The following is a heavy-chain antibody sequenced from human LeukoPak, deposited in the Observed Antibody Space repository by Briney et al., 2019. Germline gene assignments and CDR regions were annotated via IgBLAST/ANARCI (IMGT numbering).Heavy chain of an antibody. D-gene: IGHD4-17*01. J-gene: IGHJ4*02. CDR1: GFAFSGFA. V-gene: IGHV3-23*01. Sequence: AGGSLRLPCSASGFAFSGFAMGWVRQAPGKGLEWVSSISGSGGKTYYADSVEGRFTVSRDNSKNTLYLQMNSLRAEDTALYYCARGRGGDYVPSRFDYWGQGTLVTVSS. CDR2: ISGSGGKT. CDR3: ARGRGGDYVPSRFDY.